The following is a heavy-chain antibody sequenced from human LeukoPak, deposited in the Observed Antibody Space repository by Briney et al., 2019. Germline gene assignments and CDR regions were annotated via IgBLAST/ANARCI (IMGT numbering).Heavy chain of an antibody. Sequence: ASVKVSCKASGYTFTSYYIHWVRQAPGQGLEWMGIINPSGGSTSYAQKFRGRVTMTRDTSTSTVYMELRSLRSEDTAVCYCAREGDTAMVSRMDVWGKGTTVTVSS. CDR2: INPSGGST. J-gene: IGHJ6*04. V-gene: IGHV1-46*03. D-gene: IGHD5-18*01. CDR3: AREGDTAMVSRMDV. CDR1: GYTFTSYY.